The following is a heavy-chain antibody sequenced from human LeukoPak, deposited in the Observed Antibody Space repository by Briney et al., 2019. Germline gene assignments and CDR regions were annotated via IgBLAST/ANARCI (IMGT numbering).Heavy chain of an antibody. D-gene: IGHD6-19*01. CDR3: ARDQYSGHWFYAFDI. CDR2: ISSSISTK. Sequence: GGSLRLSCAASGFTFSSYSMNRVRQAPGKGLEWVSYISSSISTKYYADSVKGRFTISRDNAKNSLYLQMNSLRDEDTAVYYCARDQYSGHWFYAFDIWGQGTMVTVSS. CDR1: GFTFSSYS. J-gene: IGHJ3*02. V-gene: IGHV3-48*02.